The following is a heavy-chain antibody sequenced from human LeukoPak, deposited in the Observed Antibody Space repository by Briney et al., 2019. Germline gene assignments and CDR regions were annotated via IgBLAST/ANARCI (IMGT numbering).Heavy chain of an antibody. J-gene: IGHJ4*02. CDR3: ARRSTSGSGTNYLFDY. Sequence: GEALKISCKGSGYSFPIYWIAWVRQMPGKGLEWMGIIYPGDSDTRYSPSFQGQITISADKSISTAYLPWSSLKASDTAMYYCARRSTSGSGTNYLFDYWGQGTLVTVSS. D-gene: IGHD3-10*01. V-gene: IGHV5-51*01. CDR2: IYPGDSDT. CDR1: GYSFPIYW.